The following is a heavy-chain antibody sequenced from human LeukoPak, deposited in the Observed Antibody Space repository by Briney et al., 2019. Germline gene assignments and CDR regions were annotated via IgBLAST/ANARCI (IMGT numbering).Heavy chain of an antibody. D-gene: IGHD3-10*01. CDR3: ARAPALGELDYFDY. CDR1: GYTFTSYG. J-gene: IGHJ4*02. Sequence: VASVKVSCKASGYTFTSYGISWVRQAPGQGLEWMGWISAYNGNTNYAQKLQGRVTMTTDTSTSTAYMELRSLRSDDTAVYYCARAPALGELDYFDYWGQGTLVTVSS. V-gene: IGHV1-18*01. CDR2: ISAYNGNT.